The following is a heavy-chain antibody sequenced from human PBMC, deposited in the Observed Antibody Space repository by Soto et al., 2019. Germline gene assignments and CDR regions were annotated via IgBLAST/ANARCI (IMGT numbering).Heavy chain of an antibody. J-gene: IGHJ6*02. D-gene: IGHD2-2*01. CDR2: ISPYNGHT. CDR1: GNSFTSYR. Sequence: QVQLVQSAGEVKKPGASVKVSCKASGNSFTSYRISWVRRAPGQGLQWIGWISPYNGHTQFVQRFQGRVTMTTDTSTKTAYMELRNLRSDDTAHYYCARDLTIVPATHPRLENYGMDVWGQGTTVIVSS. CDR3: ARDLTIVPATHPRLENYGMDV. V-gene: IGHV1-18*01.